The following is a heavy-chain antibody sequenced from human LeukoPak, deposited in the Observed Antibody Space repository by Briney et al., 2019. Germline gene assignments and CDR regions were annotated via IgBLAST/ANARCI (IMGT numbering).Heavy chain of an antibody. CDR3: ARDGPPDGVGVVTDHYFDY. V-gene: IGHV3-48*03. D-gene: IGHD2-21*02. CDR1: GFTFSSHA. Sequence: GGSLRLSCAASGFTFSSHAMSWVRQAPGKGLEWVSYISSSSTIYYADSVKGRFTISRDNAKNSLYLQMNSLRAEDTAVYYCARDGPPDGVGVVTDHYFDYWGQGTLVTVSS. J-gene: IGHJ4*02. CDR2: ISSSSTI.